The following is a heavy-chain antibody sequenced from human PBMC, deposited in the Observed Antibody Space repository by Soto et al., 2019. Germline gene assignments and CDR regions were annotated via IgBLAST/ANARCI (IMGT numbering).Heavy chain of an antibody. Sequence: EVQLVESGGGLVKPGGSLRLSCAASGFTFSSYSMNWVRQAPGKGLEWVSSISSSSSYIYYADSVKGRFTISRDNAKNSLYLQMNSLRAEDTAVYYCATNRPEDAIAARAKPLGYWGQGTLVTVSS. D-gene: IGHD6-6*01. CDR1: GFTFSSYS. CDR2: ISSSSSYI. J-gene: IGHJ4*02. V-gene: IGHV3-21*01. CDR3: ATNRPEDAIAARAKPLGY.